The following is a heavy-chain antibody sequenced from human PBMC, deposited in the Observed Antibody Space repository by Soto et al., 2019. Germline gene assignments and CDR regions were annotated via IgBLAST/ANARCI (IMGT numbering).Heavy chain of an antibody. Sequence: QVQLVQSGAEVKKPGASVKVSCKASGYTFTSYYMHWVRQAPGQGLERMGIINPSGGSTSSAQKFQGRFTITRDTPTSTVYMELSSLRSEDTAVYYCARASVSKGTPRTYFDYWGQGTLVTVSS. CDR3: ARASVSKGTPRTYFDY. V-gene: IGHV1-46*01. J-gene: IGHJ4*02. CDR2: INPSGGST. CDR1: GYTFTSYY. D-gene: IGHD1-1*01.